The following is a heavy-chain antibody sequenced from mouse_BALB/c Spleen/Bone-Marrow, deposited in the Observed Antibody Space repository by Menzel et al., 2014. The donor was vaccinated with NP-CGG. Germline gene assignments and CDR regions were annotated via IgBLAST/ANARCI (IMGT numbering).Heavy chain of an antibody. CDR3: ARDYYGGYYYAMDY. CDR2: INPGSGGT. J-gene: IGHJ4*01. CDR1: GYAFTNYL. D-gene: IGHD1-2*01. V-gene: IGHV1-54*03. Sequence: QVQLQQSGAELVRPGTSVKVSCKASGYAFTNYLIDWVKQRPGQGLEWIGVINPGSGGTNYNEKFKGKATLTADKSSSTAYMQLSSLTSDDSAVYFCARDYYGGYYYAMDYWGQGTSVTVSS.